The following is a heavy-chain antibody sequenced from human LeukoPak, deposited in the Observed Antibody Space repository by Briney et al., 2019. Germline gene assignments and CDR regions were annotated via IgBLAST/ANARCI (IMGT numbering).Heavy chain of an antibody. D-gene: IGHD3-10*01. J-gene: IGHJ6*02. CDR2: ISWNSGNI. CDR1: VFTFDDYS. Sequence: GGSLRLSCAASVFTFDDYSMHWVRQAPGKGLEWVSSISWNSGNIGYADSVKGRFTISRDNAKNSLYLQMSSLRAEDTALYYCAKDIGGSGSHHYYNYGMDVWGQGTTVTVSS. CDR3: AKDIGGSGSHHYYNYGMDV. V-gene: IGHV3-9*01.